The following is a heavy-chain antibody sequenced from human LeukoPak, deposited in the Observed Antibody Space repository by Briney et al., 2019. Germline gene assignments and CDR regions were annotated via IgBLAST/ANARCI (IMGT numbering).Heavy chain of an antibody. V-gene: IGHV3-23*01. CDR1: GFTLSSYE. CDR2: VDYSGGDT. D-gene: IGHD1-26*01. J-gene: IGHJ6*03. CDR3: ANNPVGGSYLFYYYYMDV. Sequence: PGGSLRLSCIASGFTLSSYEMSWIRQAPGKGLEWVSSVDYSGGDTHYADSVMGRFTISRDNSKNTLYLQLNSLSADDTAVYYCANNPVGGSYLFYYYYMDVWGKGTTVTVSS.